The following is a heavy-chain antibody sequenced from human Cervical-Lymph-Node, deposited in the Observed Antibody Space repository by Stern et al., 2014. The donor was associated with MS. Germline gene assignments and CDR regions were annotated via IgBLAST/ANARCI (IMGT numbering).Heavy chain of an antibody. CDR1: GFSLRTSGVG. D-gene: IGHD1-1*01. V-gene: IGHV2-5*09. J-gene: IGHJ5*02. Sequence: QVTLRESGPTLVKPTQTLTLTCTFSGFSLRTSGVGVGWIRQPPGKALEWLALIYWDDDKRYGPSLRTRLTITKDTSKNQVVLAVTDMDPVDTATYYCVHREGSGTSLDHWGQGALVTVSS. CDR3: VHREGSGTSLDH. CDR2: IYWDDDK.